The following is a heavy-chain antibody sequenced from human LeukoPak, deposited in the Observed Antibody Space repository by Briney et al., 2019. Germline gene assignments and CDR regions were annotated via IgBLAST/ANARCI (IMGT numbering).Heavy chain of an antibody. J-gene: IGHJ3*02. CDR2: IIPILGIA. D-gene: IGHD3-9*01. V-gene: IGHV1-69*04. CDR1: GGTFSSYA. Sequence: GASVKVSCKASGGTFSSYAISWVRQAPGQGLEWMGRIIPILGIANYAQKFQGRVTITADKSTSTAYMELSSLRSEDTAVYYCASLRVLTGYYVGGGAFDIWGQGTMVTVSS. CDR3: ASLRVLTGYYVGGGAFDI.